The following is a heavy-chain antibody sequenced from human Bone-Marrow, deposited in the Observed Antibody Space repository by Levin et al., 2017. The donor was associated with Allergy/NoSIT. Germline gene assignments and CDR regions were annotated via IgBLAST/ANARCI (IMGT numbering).Heavy chain of an antibody. Sequence: PSETLSLTCTVSGGSLSGYYWSWIRQPPGKGLEWIGYIYYVGSSNYNAALKSRVIISLDTSNNQFSLKLTSVTAADTAMYYCARYHCPNGVCDGFDIWGQGTMVSVSS. J-gene: IGHJ3*02. CDR1: GGSLSGYY. D-gene: IGHD2-8*01. CDR2: IYYVGSS. V-gene: IGHV4-59*01. CDR3: ARYHCPNGVCDGFDI.